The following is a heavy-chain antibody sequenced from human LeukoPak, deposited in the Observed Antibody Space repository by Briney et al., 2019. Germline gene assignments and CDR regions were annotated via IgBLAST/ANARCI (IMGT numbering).Heavy chain of an antibody. CDR3: ARHRGRYCSSTSCEFDY. D-gene: IGHD2-2*01. V-gene: IGHV4-59*08. J-gene: IGHJ4*02. CDR1: GGSISSYY. Sequence: SETLSLTCTVSGGSISSYYWSWIRQPPGKGLEWIGYIYYSGCTNYNPSLKSRVTISVDTSKNQFSLKLSSVTAADTAVYYCARHRGRYCSSTSCEFDYWGQGTLVTVSS. CDR2: IYYSGCT.